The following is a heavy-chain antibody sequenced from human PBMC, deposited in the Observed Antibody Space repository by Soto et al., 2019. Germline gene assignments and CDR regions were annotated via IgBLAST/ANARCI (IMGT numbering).Heavy chain of an antibody. V-gene: IGHV4-39*01. J-gene: IGHJ4*02. CDR2: IYFVGNT. CDR3: ARHLGPTGPNF. Sequence: SETLALTCTVTGGSISSSDYNWGWIRQPPGKGLEWIASIYFVGNTYYNPSLRGRVAISMDTSKNQFSLKLASVAAADSAVYYCARHLGPTGPNFWGQGTLVTVSS. D-gene: IGHD7-27*01. CDR1: GGSISSSDYN.